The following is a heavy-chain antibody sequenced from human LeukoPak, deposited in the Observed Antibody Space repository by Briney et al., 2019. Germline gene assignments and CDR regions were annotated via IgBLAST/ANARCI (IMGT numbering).Heavy chain of an antibody. CDR3: ARGRYYDSSGYYPGDFDY. D-gene: IGHD3-22*01. V-gene: IGHV1-18*01. Sequence: ASVKVSSKASGYTFTSYGISWGRQAPGQGRERVGWISAYNGNTNYAQKLQGRVTMTTDPSTSTAYVELRSLRSDDTAVYYCARGRYYDSSGYYPGDFDYWGQGTLVTVSS. J-gene: IGHJ4*02. CDR2: ISAYNGNT. CDR1: GYTFTSYG.